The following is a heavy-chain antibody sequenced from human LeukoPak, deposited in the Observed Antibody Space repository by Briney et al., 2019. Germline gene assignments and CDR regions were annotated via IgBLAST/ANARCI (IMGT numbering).Heavy chain of an antibody. V-gene: IGHV4-39*07. CDR1: GGSISSSSYY. D-gene: IGHD6-19*01. J-gene: IGHJ4*02. Sequence: SETLSLTCTVSGGSISSSSYYWGWIRQPPGKGLEWIGSIYYSGSTYYNPSLKSRVTISVDTSKNQFSLKLSSVTAADTAVYYCARDGYSSGWRNFDYWGQGTLVTVSS. CDR2: IYYSGST. CDR3: ARDGYSSGWRNFDY.